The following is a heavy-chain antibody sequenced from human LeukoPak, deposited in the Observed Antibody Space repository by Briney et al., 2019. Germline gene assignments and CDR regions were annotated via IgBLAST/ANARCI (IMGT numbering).Heavy chain of an antibody. Sequence: SETPSLTCAVSGGSISSSNWWSWVRQPPGKGLEWIGEIYHSGSTNYNPSLKSRVTISVDKSKNQFSLKLSSVTAADTAVYYCARETTNYYYYYGMDVWGQGTTVTVSS. CDR2: IYHSGST. V-gene: IGHV4-4*02. D-gene: IGHD1-1*01. CDR3: ARETTNYYYYYGMDV. J-gene: IGHJ6*02. CDR1: GGSISSSNW.